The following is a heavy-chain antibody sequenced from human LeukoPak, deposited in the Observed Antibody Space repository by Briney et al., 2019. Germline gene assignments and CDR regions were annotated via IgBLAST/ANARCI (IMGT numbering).Heavy chain of an antibody. CDR3: ARDLRGSFGQAFDI. D-gene: IGHD1-26*01. Sequence: SETLSLTCTVSGGSISSGGYYWSWIRQPPGKGLEWIGYIYHSGSTYYNPSLKSRVTISVDRSKNQFSLKLSSVTAADTAVYYCARDLRGSFGQAFDIWGQGTMVTVSS. V-gene: IGHV4-30-2*01. CDR1: GGSISSGGYY. CDR2: IYHSGST. J-gene: IGHJ3*02.